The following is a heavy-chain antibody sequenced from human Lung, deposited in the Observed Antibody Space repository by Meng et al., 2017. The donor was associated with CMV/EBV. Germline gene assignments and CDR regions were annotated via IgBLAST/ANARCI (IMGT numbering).Heavy chain of an antibody. V-gene: IGHV3-30-3*01. Sequence: FTFSSYAMHWVRQAPGKGLEWVAVISYDGSNKYYADSVKGRFTISRDNSKNTLYLQMNSLRAEDTAVYYCAREQNGGVYYYYYGMDVWGQGTTVTVSS. CDR1: FTFSSYA. J-gene: IGHJ6*02. CDR2: ISYDGSNK. CDR3: AREQNGGVYYYYYGMDV. D-gene: IGHD3-16*01.